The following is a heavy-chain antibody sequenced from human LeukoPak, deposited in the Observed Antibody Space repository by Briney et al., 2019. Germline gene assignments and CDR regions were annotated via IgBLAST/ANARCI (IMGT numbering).Heavy chain of an antibody. CDR1: GYTSTTYY. J-gene: IGHJ4*02. D-gene: IGHD5-12*01. CDR3: ARDLGKYSGYDGGHDGY. Sequence: GASVKVSCKASGYTSTTYYMHWVRQAPGQGLEWMGIINPNDGGATYAQKFQGRVTMTRDMSTSTVYMELSSLKSEDTAVYYCARDLGKYSGYDGGHDGYWGQGTLVTVSS. CDR2: INPNDGGA. V-gene: IGHV1-46*01.